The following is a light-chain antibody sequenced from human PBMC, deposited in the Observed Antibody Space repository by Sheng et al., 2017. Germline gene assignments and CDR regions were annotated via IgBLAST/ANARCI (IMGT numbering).Light chain of an antibody. CDR2: GKN. J-gene: IGLJ3*02. CDR3: NSRDSSGNHWV. V-gene: IGLV3-19*01. CDR1: SLRSYY. Sequence: SSELTQDPAVSVALGQTVRITCQGDSLRSYYASWYQQKPGQAPVLVIYGKNNRPSGIPDRFSGSSSGNTASLTITGAQAEDEADYYCNSRDSSGNHWVFGGGTKADR.